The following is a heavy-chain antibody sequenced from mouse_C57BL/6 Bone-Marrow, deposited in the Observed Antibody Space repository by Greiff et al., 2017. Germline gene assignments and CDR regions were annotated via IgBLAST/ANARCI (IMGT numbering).Heavy chain of an antibody. CDR2: IDPSDSET. Sequence: QVQLQQPGAELVRPGSSVKLSCKASGYTFTSYWMHWVKQRPIQGLEWIGNIDPSDSETHYNEKFKDKATLTVDKSSSTAYMQLSSLRSEDSAVYDCARLECYGSWDWYFDVWGTGTTLTVSS. J-gene: IGHJ1*03. D-gene: IGHD1-1*01. V-gene: IGHV1-52*01. CDR1: GYTFTSYW. CDR3: ARLECYGSWDWYFDV.